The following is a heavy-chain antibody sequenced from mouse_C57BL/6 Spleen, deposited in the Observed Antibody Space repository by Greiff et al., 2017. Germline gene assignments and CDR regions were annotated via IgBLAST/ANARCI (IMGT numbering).Heavy chain of an antibody. CDR2: IDPENGDT. CDR3: TTDPENYGSRYFDV. D-gene: IGHD1-1*01. CDR1: GFNIKDDY. V-gene: IGHV14-4*01. J-gene: IGHJ1*03. Sequence: EVQLQQSGAELVRPGASVKLSCTASGFNIKDDYMHWVKQRPEQGLEWIGWIDPENGDTEYASKFQGKATITADTSSHTAYLKLSSLTSEDTAVYYCTTDPENYGSRYFDVWGTGTTVTVSS.